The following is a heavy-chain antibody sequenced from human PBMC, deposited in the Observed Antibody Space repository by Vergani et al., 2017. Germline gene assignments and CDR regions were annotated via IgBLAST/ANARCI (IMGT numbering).Heavy chain of an antibody. CDR2: ITSSSSYI. CDR3: ARDSGYCSGGSCYYYGMDV. Sequence: EVQLVESGGGLVKPGGSLRLSCAASGFTFSSYSINWVRQAPGRGLEWVSSITSSSSYIYYADSVKGRFTISRDNAKNSLYLQMNSLGAEDTAVYYCARDSGYCSGGSCYYYGMDVWGQGTTVTVSS. D-gene: IGHD2-15*01. V-gene: IGHV3-21*01. J-gene: IGHJ6*02. CDR1: GFTFSSYS.